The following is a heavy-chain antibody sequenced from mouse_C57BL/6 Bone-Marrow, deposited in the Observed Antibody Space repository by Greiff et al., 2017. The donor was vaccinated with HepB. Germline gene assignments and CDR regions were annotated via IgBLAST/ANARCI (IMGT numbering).Heavy chain of an antibody. D-gene: IGHD3-2*02. V-gene: IGHV1-64*01. J-gene: IGHJ2*01. CDR3: ARRQLSPSALYFDY. CDR1: GYTFTSYW. CDR2: IHPNSGST. Sequence: QVQLQQPGAELVKPGASVKLSCKASGYTFTSYWMHWVKQRPGQGLEWIGMIHPNSGSTNYNEKFKSKATLTVDKSSSTAYMQLRSLTSEDSAVYYCARRQLSPSALYFDYWGQGTTLTVSS.